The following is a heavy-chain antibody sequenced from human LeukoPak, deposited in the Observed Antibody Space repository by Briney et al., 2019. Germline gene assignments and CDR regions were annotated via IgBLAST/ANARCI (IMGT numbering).Heavy chain of an antibody. Sequence: GGSLRLSCAASGFTFSSYSMSWVRQAPGKGLEWVSVISGSGGSTYYADSVKGRFTISRDNSKNTLYLQMNSLRAEDTAVYYCAKDRGLLGYCSRTSCYFDYGGQGTLVTVSS. CDR3: AKDRGLLGYCSRTSCYFDY. D-gene: IGHD2-2*01. CDR2: ISGSGGST. CDR1: GFTFSSYS. V-gene: IGHV3-23*01. J-gene: IGHJ4*02.